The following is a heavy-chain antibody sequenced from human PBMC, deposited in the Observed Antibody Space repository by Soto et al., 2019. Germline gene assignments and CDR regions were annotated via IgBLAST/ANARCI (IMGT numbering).Heavy chain of an antibody. CDR2: IYYSGNT. V-gene: IGHV4-31*03. CDR1: GGSISSGGYY. CDR3: ARVYCSGGRCYYFDY. J-gene: IGHJ4*02. Sequence: QVQLQESGPGLVKPSQTLSLTCTVSGGSISSGGYYWSWIRQLPGKGLEGIGYIYYSGNTYYNPSLKSRVTISVDTSKNQFSLKLSSVTAADTAVYYCARVYCSGGRCYYFDYWGQGTLVTVSS. D-gene: IGHD2-15*01.